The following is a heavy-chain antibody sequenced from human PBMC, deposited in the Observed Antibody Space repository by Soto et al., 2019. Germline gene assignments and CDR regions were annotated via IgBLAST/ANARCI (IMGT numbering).Heavy chain of an antibody. CDR1: GFIFETFG. V-gene: IGHV3-23*01. CDR2: ISGSGFKK. Sequence: GGSLSLSCAASGFIFETFGMSWVRQAPGKGLEWISSISGSGFKKYYADSVKGRFTISRDNSKSTVYLELNNLSAEDTAVYHCAKNQGVELVPLATVDWFDPWGQGSVVTVSS. D-gene: IGHD1-26*01. CDR3: AKNQGVELVPLATVDWFDP. J-gene: IGHJ5*02.